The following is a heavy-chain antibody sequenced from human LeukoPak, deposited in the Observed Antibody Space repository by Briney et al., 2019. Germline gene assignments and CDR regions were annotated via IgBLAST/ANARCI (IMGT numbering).Heavy chain of an antibody. Sequence: PGGSLRLSCAASGFTFSSYAMSWVRQAPGKGLEWVSTISSSGDSTYYADSVKGRFTISRDNSKNTLYLQMNSLRAEDTAVYYCATPFDPFWSGFYDSQWSGDAFDIWGQGTMVTVSS. D-gene: IGHD3-3*01. CDR1: GFTFSSYA. V-gene: IGHV3-23*01. CDR2: ISSSGDST. CDR3: ATPFDPFWSGFYDSQWSGDAFDI. J-gene: IGHJ3*02.